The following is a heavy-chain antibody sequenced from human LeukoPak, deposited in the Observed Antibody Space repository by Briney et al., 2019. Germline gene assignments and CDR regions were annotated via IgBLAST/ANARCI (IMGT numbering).Heavy chain of an antibody. J-gene: IGHJ4*02. Sequence: SETLSLTCTVSGGSISSYYWSWIRQPPGKGLEWIGYIYYSGSTNYNPSLKSRVTISVDTSKNQFSLKLSSVTAADTAVYYCARSCNYDSSGYYFVQRGRYFDYWGQGTLVTVSS. D-gene: IGHD3-22*01. CDR1: GGSISSYY. CDR3: ARSCNYDSSGYYFVQRGRYFDY. V-gene: IGHV4-59*01. CDR2: IYYSGST.